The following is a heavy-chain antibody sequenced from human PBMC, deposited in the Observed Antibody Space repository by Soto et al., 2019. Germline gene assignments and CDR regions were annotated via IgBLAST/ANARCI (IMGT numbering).Heavy chain of an antibody. CDR2: INAGNGNT. CDR3: ARVFGSKTTLSYYYYMDV. V-gene: IGHV1-3*01. Sequence: ASVKVSCKASGYTFTSYAMHWVRQAPGQRLEWMGWINAGNGNTKYSQKFQGRVTITRDTSASTAYMELSSLRSEDTAVYYCARVFGSKTTLSYYYYMDVWGKGTTVTVSS. CDR1: GYTFTSYA. D-gene: IGHD1-1*01. J-gene: IGHJ6*03.